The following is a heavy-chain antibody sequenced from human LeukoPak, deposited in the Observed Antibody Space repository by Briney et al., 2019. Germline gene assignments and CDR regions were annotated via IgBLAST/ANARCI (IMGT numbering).Heavy chain of an antibody. CDR2: IYHSGST. D-gene: IGHD5-12*01. CDR3: ARRIGGGYDYHDY. J-gene: IGHJ4*02. Sequence: PSETLSLTCTVSGYSVSSGYYWGWIRQSPGKGLEWIGSIYHSGSTYYSPSLRSRITISVDTSKNQFSLKLSSVTAADTAVYYCARRIGGGYDYHDYWGQGTLVTVSS. V-gene: IGHV4-38-2*02. CDR1: GYSVSSGYY.